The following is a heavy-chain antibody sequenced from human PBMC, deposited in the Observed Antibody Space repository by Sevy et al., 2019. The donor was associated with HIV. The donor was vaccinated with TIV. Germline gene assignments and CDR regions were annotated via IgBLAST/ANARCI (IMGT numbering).Heavy chain of an antibody. V-gene: IGHV1-18*01. D-gene: IGHD3-10*01. J-gene: IGHJ5*02. CDR2: ISAYNGNT. Sequence: ASVKVSCKASGYTFTSYGISWVRQAPGQGLEWMGWISAYNGNTNYAQKLQGRVTMTTDTSTSTAYMELRSLRSDDTAVYYGARMLLWFGELESGWFDPWGQGTLVTVSS. CDR1: GYTFTSYG. CDR3: ARMLLWFGELESGWFDP.